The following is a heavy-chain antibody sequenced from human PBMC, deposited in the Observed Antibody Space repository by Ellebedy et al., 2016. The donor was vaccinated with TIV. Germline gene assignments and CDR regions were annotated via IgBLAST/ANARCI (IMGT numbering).Heavy chain of an antibody. Sequence: GESLKISXVASGFTFSSSTMHWVRHAPGWGLEWVAGISFDGSSEHYADSVKGRFTISRDNSKNTLYLQMNSLRAEDTAVYYCAKSPDTAMADLYYYYYGMDVWGQGTAVTVSS. D-gene: IGHD5-18*01. V-gene: IGHV3-30*04. J-gene: IGHJ6*02. CDR1: GFTFSSST. CDR2: ISFDGSSE. CDR3: AKSPDTAMADLYYYYYGMDV.